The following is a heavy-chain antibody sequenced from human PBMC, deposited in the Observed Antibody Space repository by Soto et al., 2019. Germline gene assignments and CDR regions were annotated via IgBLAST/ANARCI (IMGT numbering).Heavy chain of an antibody. CDR1: GYTFTTYA. J-gene: IGHJ4*02. CDR3: AGGHVVPGGKTSVPHDF. V-gene: IGHV1-3*01. CDR2: INAGGGDT. D-gene: IGHD3-10*01. Sequence: QVQLVQSGAEVKKPGASVKVSCKTSGYTFTTYAMHWVRQAPGQRLEWMGWINAGGGDTKYSQRFQGRVTISRDTSVSTVYMEWSSLTPEDTAVYYGAGGHVVPGGKTSVPHDFWGQGTLVTVSS.